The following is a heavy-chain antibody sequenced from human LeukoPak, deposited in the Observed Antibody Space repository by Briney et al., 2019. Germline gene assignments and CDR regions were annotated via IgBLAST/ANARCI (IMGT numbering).Heavy chain of an antibody. Sequence: PGGSLRLSWAVSGFSYTNHWMSWVRQAPGKGLEWVANVKEDGTTKQYVDSVKGRFTISRDNAKNSLYLQMDSLRAEDTAVYYCVSQEVVPHWGQGTLVSVSS. V-gene: IGHV3-7*01. CDR3: VSQEVVPH. CDR2: VKEDGTTK. J-gene: IGHJ4*02. D-gene: IGHD2-15*01. CDR1: GFSYTNHW.